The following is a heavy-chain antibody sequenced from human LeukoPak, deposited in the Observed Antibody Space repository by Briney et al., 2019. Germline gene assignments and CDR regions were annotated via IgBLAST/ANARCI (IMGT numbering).Heavy chain of an antibody. J-gene: IGHJ4*02. CDR1: GYSFTTYW. CDR2: IYPGDSDT. Sequence: GESLKISCKASGYSFTTYWIAWVRLMPGKGLEWMAVIYPGDSDTRYSPSFQGQVTISADKSISTAYLQWSSLKASDTAMYYCARVVDMATIDHLAYWGQGTLVTVSS. D-gene: IGHD5-24*01. CDR3: ARVVDMATIDHLAY. V-gene: IGHV5-51*01.